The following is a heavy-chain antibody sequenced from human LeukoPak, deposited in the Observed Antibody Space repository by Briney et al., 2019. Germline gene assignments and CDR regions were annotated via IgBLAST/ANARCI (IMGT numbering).Heavy chain of an antibody. CDR3: ARAKYDYGDPVGWFDP. V-gene: IGHV3-23*01. D-gene: IGHD4-17*01. CDR1: GFTFSTYG. CDR2: ILGSGSST. J-gene: IGHJ5*02. Sequence: PGGSQRLSCEVSGFTFSTYGMSWFRKAPGQGLEWVSSILGSGSSTYYADSVKGRFTISRDNSQNTLYLQMHTLRAEDTAIYYCARAKYDYGDPVGWFDPWGQGTLVTVSS.